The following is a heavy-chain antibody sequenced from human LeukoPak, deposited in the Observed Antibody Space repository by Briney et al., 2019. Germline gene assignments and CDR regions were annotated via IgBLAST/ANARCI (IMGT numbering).Heavy chain of an antibody. CDR3: ARCSSTSCYTFDY. Sequence: GGSLRLSCVASGFNFGIYAMNWVRQAPGKGLEWVSCIIGNAGATYYADSVKGRFTISRDNSKSTLYLQMNSLRAEDTAVYYCARCSSTSCYTFDYWGQGTLVTVSS. J-gene: IGHJ4*02. D-gene: IGHD2-2*02. V-gene: IGHV3-23*01. CDR2: IIGNAGAT. CDR1: GFNFGIYA.